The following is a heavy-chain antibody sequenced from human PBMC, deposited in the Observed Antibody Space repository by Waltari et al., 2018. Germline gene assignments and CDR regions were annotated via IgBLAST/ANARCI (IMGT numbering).Heavy chain of an antibody. CDR2: IYQRGST. J-gene: IGHJ3*02. CDR3: AREKVAAAGRKGAFDI. CDR1: GGSISSSNW. Sequence: QVQLQESGPGLVKPSGTLSLTCAVSGGSISSSNWWRWVRQPPGKGMEWIGEIYQRGSTNYNPSLKSRVTISVDKSKNQFSLKLSSVTAADTAVYYCAREKVAAAGRKGAFDIWGQGTMVTVSS. D-gene: IGHD6-13*01. V-gene: IGHV4-4*02.